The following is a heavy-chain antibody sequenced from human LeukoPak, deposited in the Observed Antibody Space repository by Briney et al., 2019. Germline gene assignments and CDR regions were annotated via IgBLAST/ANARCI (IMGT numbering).Heavy chain of an antibody. D-gene: IGHD5-18*01. CDR1: GFTFGDYA. V-gene: IGHV3-49*04. Sequence: GGSLRLSCTASGFTFGDYAMSWVRQAPGKGLEWVGFIRSKAYGGTTEYAASAKGRFTISRDDSKSIAYLQMNSLKTEDTAVYYCTRDGIQLWFPFDYWGQGTLVTVSS. CDR3: TRDGIQLWFPFDY. CDR2: IRSKAYGGTT. J-gene: IGHJ4*02.